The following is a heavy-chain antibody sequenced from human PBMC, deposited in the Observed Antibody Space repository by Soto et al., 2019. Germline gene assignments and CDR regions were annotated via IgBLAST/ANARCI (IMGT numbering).Heavy chain of an antibody. J-gene: IGHJ5*02. Sequence: EVQLLESGGGLVQPGGSLRLSCAASGFTFSSYAMSWVRQAPGKGLEWVSAISGSGGSTYYADSVKVRFTISRDNSKNTVYVELNSRRAEGTAVYYCAKGGGSGYPLWLGCGFDPWGQGTLVTVSS. CDR1: GFTFSSYA. CDR2: ISGSGGST. V-gene: IGHV3-23*01. CDR3: AKGGGSGYPLWLGCGFDP. D-gene: IGHD2-15*01.